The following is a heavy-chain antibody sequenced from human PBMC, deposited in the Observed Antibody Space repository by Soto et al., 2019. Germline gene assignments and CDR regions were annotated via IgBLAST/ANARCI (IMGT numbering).Heavy chain of an antibody. Sequence: PGGSLRLSCAASGFTFSSYAMSWVRQAPGKGLEWVSAISGSGGSTYYADSVKGRFTISRDNSKNTLYLQMNSLRAEDTAVYYCAKGQWVWQLASVSFDYWGQGTLVTVSS. J-gene: IGHJ4*02. V-gene: IGHV3-23*01. D-gene: IGHD6-6*01. CDR3: AKGQWVWQLASVSFDY. CDR1: GFTFSSYA. CDR2: ISGSGGST.